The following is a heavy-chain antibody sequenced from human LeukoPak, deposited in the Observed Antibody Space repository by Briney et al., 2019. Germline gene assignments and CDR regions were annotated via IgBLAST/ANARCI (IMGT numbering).Heavy chain of an antibody. CDR2: IYYSGST. CDR1: GGSISSYY. CDR3: ARAYNWNYGGPLFSPTKKNWFDP. J-gene: IGHJ5*02. D-gene: IGHD1-7*01. V-gene: IGHV4-59*01. Sequence: SETLSLTCTVSGGSISSYYWSWIRQPPGKGLEWIGYIYYSGSTNYNPSLKSRVTISVDTSKNQFSLKLSSVTAADTAVYYCARAYNWNYGGPLFSPTKKNWFDPWGQGTLVTVSS.